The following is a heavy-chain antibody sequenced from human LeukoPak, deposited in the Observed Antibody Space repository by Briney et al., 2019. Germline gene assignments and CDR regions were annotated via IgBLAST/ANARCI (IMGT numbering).Heavy chain of an antibody. D-gene: IGHD3-16*01. J-gene: IGHJ4*02. CDR2: FDPEDGET. CDR1: GYTLTELS. Sequence: GASVKVSCKVSGYTLTELSMHWVRQAPGKGLEWMGGFDPEDGETIYAQKFQGRVTMTRNTSISTAYMELSSLRSEDTAVYYCARAGGDYWGQGTLVTVSS. CDR3: ARAGGDY. V-gene: IGHV1-24*01.